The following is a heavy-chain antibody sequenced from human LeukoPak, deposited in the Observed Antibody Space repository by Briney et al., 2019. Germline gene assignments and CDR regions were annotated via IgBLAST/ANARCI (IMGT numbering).Heavy chain of an antibody. CDR1: GGSFSGYY. D-gene: IGHD3-3*01. CDR2: IHHDGTT. CDR3: ARYSAGRYDFWSGYFHAFDI. J-gene: IGHJ3*02. V-gene: IGHV4-34*01. Sequence: PSETLSLTCVAHGGSFSGYYWSWIRQPPGKGLEWIGEIHHDGTTNYNPSLKSRVAIVVDTSTHQFSLNLTSVTAADTAMYYCARYSAGRYDFWSGYFHAFDIWGQGTMVTVSS.